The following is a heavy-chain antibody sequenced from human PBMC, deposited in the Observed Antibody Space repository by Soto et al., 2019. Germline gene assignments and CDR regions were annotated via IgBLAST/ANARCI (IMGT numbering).Heavy chain of an antibody. Sequence: QVQLVESGGGVVQPGRSLRLSCAASGFTFSSYAMHWVRQAPGKGLEWVAVISYDGSNKYYADSVKGRFTISRDNSKNTLYLQMNSLRAEDTAVYYCARDCGDRGPYYFDYWGQGTLVTVSS. J-gene: IGHJ4*02. D-gene: IGHD2-21*01. V-gene: IGHV3-30-3*01. CDR3: ARDCGDRGPYYFDY. CDR1: GFTFSSYA. CDR2: ISYDGSNK.